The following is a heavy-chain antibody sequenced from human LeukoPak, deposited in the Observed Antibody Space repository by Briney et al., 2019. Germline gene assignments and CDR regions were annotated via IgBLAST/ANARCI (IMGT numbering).Heavy chain of an antibody. CDR1: GFTVSSYS. CDR3: ARDLLRGQYYGFWSGYYTAALGDY. CDR2: ISSSSSYI. V-gene: IGHV3-21*01. D-gene: IGHD3-3*01. J-gene: IGHJ4*02. Sequence: GGSLRLSCAASGFTVSSYSMDWVRQAPGKGLEWVSSISSSSSYIYYADSVKGRFTISRDNAKNSLYLQMNSLRAEDTAVYYCARDLLRGQYYGFWSGYYTAALGDYWGQGTLVTVSS.